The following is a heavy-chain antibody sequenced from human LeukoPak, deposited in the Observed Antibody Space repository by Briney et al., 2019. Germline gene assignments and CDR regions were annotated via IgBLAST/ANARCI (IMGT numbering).Heavy chain of an antibody. V-gene: IGHV4-39*01. CDR3: ARHGRRGYSYGTRGYGMDV. Sequence: PSETLSLTCTVSGGSISSSSYYWGWIRQPPGEGLEWIGSIYYSGSTYYNPSLKSRVTISVDTSKNQFSLKLSSVTAADTAVYYCARHGRRGYSYGTRGYGMDVWGQPTTVTVSS. CDR1: GGSISSSSYY. CDR2: IYYSGST. J-gene: IGHJ6*02. D-gene: IGHD5-18*01.